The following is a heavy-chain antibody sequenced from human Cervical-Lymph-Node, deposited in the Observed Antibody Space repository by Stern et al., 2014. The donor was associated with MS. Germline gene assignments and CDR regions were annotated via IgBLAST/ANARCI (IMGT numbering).Heavy chain of an antibody. CDR2: INPNTGTT. CDR3: TRVQRERRALDPFDP. J-gene: IGHJ5*02. CDR1: GFSFTTHY. V-gene: IGHV1-46*03. D-gene: IGHD1-1*01. Sequence: DQLVESGAEVKKPGASVNVSCEASGFSFTTHYMHWIRQAPGEGLEWAGMINPNTGTTSYARQFQGRVIITRDTSTSTIYMELTGLRSEDTALYFCTRVQRERRALDPFDPWGQGTLVTVSS.